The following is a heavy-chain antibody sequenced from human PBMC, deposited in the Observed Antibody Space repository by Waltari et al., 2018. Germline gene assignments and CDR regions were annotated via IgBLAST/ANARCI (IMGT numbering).Heavy chain of an antibody. Sequence: EVQLVESGGGLVQPGGSLRLSCAASGFTFSSYWMLWVHQAPGKGLVWVSRINRDGSSTIYADSVKGRFTISRDNSNNRLYLQMNSLRAEDTAVYYCTREPSPDSGGYFYYYMDVWGKGTTVTVSS. V-gene: IGHV3-74*01. CDR2: INRDGSST. CDR3: TREPSPDSGGYFYYYMDV. CDR1: GFTFSSYW. D-gene: IGHD3-22*01. J-gene: IGHJ6*03.